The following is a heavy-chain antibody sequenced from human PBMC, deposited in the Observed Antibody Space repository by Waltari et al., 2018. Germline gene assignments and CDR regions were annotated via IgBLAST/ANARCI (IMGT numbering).Heavy chain of an antibody. D-gene: IGHD5-18*01. J-gene: IGHJ5*02. CDR2: IYHSGGI. V-gene: IGHV4-38-2*01. CDR1: GYSISSAYY. Sequence: QLQESGPGLVKPSETLSLTCAVSGYSISSAYYWGWIRQPPGKGLEWIGSIYHSGGIYPNPSLKSRVTILLDTSKNRFSLKLSSVTAADTAVYYCARGEGYSRGWFDPWGQGTLVTVSS. CDR3: ARGEGYSRGWFDP.